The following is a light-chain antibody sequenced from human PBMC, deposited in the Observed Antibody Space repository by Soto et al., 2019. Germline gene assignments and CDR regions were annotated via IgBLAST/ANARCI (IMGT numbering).Light chain of an antibody. J-gene: IGKJ5*01. CDR1: QSVNSN. CDR3: QHGSDWPPFT. Sequence: EIVLTQSPASLSLSPGERATLSCRASQSVNSNLAWYQHKPGQAHRLLIYDASNRATGIPARFSGSGSGTDFTLTVSSLEPEDFAVYYCQHGSDWPPFTFGQGTRLE. V-gene: IGKV3-11*01. CDR2: DAS.